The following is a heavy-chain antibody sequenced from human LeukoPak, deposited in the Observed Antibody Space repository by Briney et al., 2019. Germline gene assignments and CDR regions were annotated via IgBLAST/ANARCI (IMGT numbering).Heavy chain of an antibody. J-gene: IGHJ6*02. Sequence: SQTLSLTCTVSGGSISSGSYYWSWIRQPAGKGPEWIGRIYTSGSTNYNPSLKSRVTISVDTSKNQFSLKLSSVTAADTAVYYCARESSNGGYYYYGMDVWGQGTTVTVSS. V-gene: IGHV4-61*02. D-gene: IGHD3-16*01. CDR1: GGSISSGSYY. CDR2: IYTSGST. CDR3: ARESSNGGYYYYGMDV.